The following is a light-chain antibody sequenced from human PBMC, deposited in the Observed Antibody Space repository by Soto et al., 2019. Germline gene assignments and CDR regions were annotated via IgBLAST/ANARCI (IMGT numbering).Light chain of an antibody. CDR3: QQSYNAPIT. J-gene: IGKJ5*01. Sequence: DIQMTQSPSSLSASVGDRVTITCRASQNIINYLNWYQQKPGKAPQLLIYVASRLESGVPSRCSGSGSGTDFTLTISSLQPEDFATYYCQQSYNAPITFGQGTRLDI. V-gene: IGKV1-39*01. CDR2: VAS. CDR1: QNIINY.